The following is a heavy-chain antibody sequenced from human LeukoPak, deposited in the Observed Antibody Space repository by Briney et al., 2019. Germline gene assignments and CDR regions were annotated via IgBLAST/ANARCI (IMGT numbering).Heavy chain of an antibody. J-gene: IGHJ4*02. V-gene: IGHV1-18*01. CDR3: AKDFIAISEWEPLGY. D-gene: IGHD1-26*01. Sequence: ASVKVSCKASGYKLFNYGISWVRQAPGQGLEWMGWISDYNGNTNYAQKLQGRVTMTTDTPTNTAYMELRSLRSEDTAVYYCAKDFIAISEWEPLGYWGQGTLVTVSS. CDR1: GYKLFNYG. CDR2: ISDYNGNT.